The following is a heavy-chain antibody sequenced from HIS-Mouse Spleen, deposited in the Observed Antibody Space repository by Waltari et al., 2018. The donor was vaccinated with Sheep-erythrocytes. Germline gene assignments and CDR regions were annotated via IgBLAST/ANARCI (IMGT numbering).Heavy chain of an antibody. CDR2: VNPNSGGT. J-gene: IGHJ3*02. D-gene: IGHD3-10*01. CDR1: GYTFTGYY. V-gene: IGHV1-2*02. Sequence: QVQLVQSGAEVKKPGASVKVSCKASGYTFTGYYMHWGRQAPGQGLEWMGWVNPNSGGTNYAQKCQGRVTMTRDTSISTAYMELSRLRSDDTAVYYCARDRGGAFDIWGQGTMVTVSS. CDR3: ARDRGGAFDI.